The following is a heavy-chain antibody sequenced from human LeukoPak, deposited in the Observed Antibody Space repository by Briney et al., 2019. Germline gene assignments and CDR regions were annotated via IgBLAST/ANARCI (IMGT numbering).Heavy chain of an antibody. CDR3: AGSGYPIDYYYGTDV. CDR1: EYTFTIYA. Sequence: GASVTVSFTSSEYTFTIYAIHWVRQAPGQRLEWMGWINVGNGNTKYSQKCQGRVTITRDTTPSTAYMGLSTLRSKNTAVYYCAGSGYPIDYYYGTDVWGQGTTVTVSS. V-gene: IGHV1-3*01. CDR2: INVGNGNT. D-gene: IGHD3-3*01. J-gene: IGHJ6*02.